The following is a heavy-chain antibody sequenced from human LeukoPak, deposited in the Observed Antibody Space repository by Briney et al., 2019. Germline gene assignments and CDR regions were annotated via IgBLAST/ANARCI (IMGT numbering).Heavy chain of an antibody. CDR2: IYHSGST. V-gene: IGHV4-30-2*01. CDR3: ARTLWSGVSNWFDP. Sequence: PSQTLSLTCTVSGGSISSGGYYWSWIRQPPGKGLEWIGYIYHSGSTYYNPSFKSRVTISVDRSKNQFSLKLSSVTAADTAVYYCARTLWSGVSNWFDPWGQGTLVTVSS. CDR1: GGSISSGGYY. D-gene: IGHD3-3*01. J-gene: IGHJ5*02.